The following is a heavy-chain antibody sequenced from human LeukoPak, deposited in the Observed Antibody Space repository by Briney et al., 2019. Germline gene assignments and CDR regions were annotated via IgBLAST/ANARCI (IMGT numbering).Heavy chain of an antibody. V-gene: IGHV4-59*01. Sequence: PSETLSLTXTVSGGSISSYYWSWIRQPPGKGLEWIGYIYYSGSTNYNPSLKSRVTISVDTSKNQFSLKLSSVTAADTAVYYCASSTGKYYYYYYMDVWGKGTTVTVSS. CDR1: GGSISSYY. CDR2: IYYSGST. J-gene: IGHJ6*03. D-gene: IGHD2-2*01. CDR3: ASSTGKYYYYYYMDV.